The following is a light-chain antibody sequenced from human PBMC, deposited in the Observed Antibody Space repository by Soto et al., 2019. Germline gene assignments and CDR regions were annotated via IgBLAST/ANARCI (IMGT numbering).Light chain of an antibody. CDR3: QQRSNWPPLT. J-gene: IGKJ4*01. CDR2: DAS. CDR1: QKISSY. V-gene: IGKV3-11*01. Sequence: EIVWTQSPGTLSLSPGERATLSCRASQKISSYLAWYQQKPGQAHRLLIYDASNRATGIPARFSGSGSGTDFTLTISSLEPEDFAVYYCQQRSNWPPLTFGGGTKVEIK.